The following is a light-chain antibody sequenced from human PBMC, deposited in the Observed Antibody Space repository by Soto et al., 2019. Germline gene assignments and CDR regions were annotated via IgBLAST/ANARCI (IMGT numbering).Light chain of an antibody. Sequence: QSVLTQSPSASGTPGQRVTISCSGSRSNIGRNFAYWYQHVPGTAPRLLLQRNNERPSGVPDRFSGSKSGTSVSLAISGLRSDDEATYYCVAWDDTLDAQVFGGGTQLTVL. CDR3: VAWDDTLDAQV. CDR1: RSNIGRNF. V-gene: IGLV1-47*01. J-gene: IGLJ3*02. CDR2: RNN.